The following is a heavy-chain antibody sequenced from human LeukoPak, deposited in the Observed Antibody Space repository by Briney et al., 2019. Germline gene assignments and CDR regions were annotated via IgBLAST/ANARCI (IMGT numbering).Heavy chain of an antibody. J-gene: IGHJ4*02. V-gene: IGHV3-30*02. D-gene: IGHD1-26*01. Sequence: GGSLSLSCAASGFTFSSYGMHWVRQVPGKGLEWVAFIRYDGSNKYYADSVKGRFTISRDNSKNTLYLQMNSLRAEDTAVYYCAKARVGATTSRYWGQGTLVTVSS. CDR2: IRYDGSNK. CDR1: GFTFSSYG. CDR3: AKARVGATTSRY.